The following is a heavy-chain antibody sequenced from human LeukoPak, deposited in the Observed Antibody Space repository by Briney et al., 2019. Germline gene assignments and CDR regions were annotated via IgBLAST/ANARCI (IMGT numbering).Heavy chain of an antibody. CDR2: IRSKAHGGTT. J-gene: IGHJ3*01. CDR1: GFTFSNAW. D-gene: IGHD1-26*01. CDR3: ATDHVGATVFNAFDV. Sequence: GGSLRLSCATSGFTFSNAWMNWVRQAPGRGLEWVGRIRSKAHGGTTEYAAPVKGRFTISRDDSTSTLYLQMNSLKTEDTAVYYCATDHVGATVFNAFDVWGQGTMVTVSS. V-gene: IGHV3-15*01.